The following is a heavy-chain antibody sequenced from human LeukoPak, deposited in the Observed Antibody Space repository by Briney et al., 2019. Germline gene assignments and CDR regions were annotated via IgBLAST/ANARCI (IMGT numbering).Heavy chain of an antibody. CDR2: IIPIFGTA. Sequence: ASVKVSCKASGGTFSSYAISWVRQAPGQGLEWMGGIIPIFGTANYAQNFQGRVTIIADEPTSTVYMELSSLRSEDTAVYYCARGNLSYYDSSGLFDFWGLGTLVTVSS. J-gene: IGHJ4*02. CDR3: ARGNLSYYDSSGLFDF. D-gene: IGHD3-22*01. CDR1: GGTFSSYA. V-gene: IGHV1-69*13.